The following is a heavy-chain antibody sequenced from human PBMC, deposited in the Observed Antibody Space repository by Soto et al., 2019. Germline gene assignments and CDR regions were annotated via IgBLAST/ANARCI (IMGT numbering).Heavy chain of an antibody. V-gene: IGHV2-5*02. Sequence: QITLKESGPTLVKPTQTLTLTCTFSGFSLSTSGVGVAWIRQPPGKALEWLALIYWDDDKSYRPSLETRLTITKDTSKNQVVLTMTNMVSVDTATYYCAYLPCSGGSCYWFSYSGMDVWGQGTTVTVSS. D-gene: IGHD2-15*01. J-gene: IGHJ6*02. CDR3: AYLPCSGGSCYWFSYSGMDV. CDR2: IYWDDDK. CDR1: GFSLSTSGVG.